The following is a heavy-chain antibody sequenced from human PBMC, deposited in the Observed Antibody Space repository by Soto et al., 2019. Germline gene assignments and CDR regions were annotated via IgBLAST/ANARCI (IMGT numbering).Heavy chain of an antibody. J-gene: IGHJ4*02. CDR3: ARDFTKSSSCPYYFDY. CDR2: INAYSGST. Sequence: GASVKVSCKASGYTFTTYGISWVRQAPGQGLEWMGWINAYSGSTKFAQKLQGRVTMTTDTSTTTAYMELRSLTSDDTAVYYCARDFTKSSSCPYYFDYWGQGTLVTVSS. CDR1: GYTFTTYG. V-gene: IGHV1-18*01. D-gene: IGHD6-13*01.